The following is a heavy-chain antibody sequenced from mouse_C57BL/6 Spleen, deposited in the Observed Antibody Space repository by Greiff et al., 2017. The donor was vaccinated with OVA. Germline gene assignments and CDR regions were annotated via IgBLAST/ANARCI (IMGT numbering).Heavy chain of an antibody. CDR3: ARYYGAWYFDV. Sequence: EVQRVESGGGLVKPGGSLKLSCAASGFTFSDYGMHWVRQAPEKGLEWVAYISSGSSTIYYADTVKGRFTISRDNAKNTLFLQMTSLRSEDTAMYYCARYYGAWYFDVWGTGTTVTVSS. D-gene: IGHD1-1*01. CDR1: GFTFSDYG. V-gene: IGHV5-17*01. CDR2: ISSGSSTI. J-gene: IGHJ1*03.